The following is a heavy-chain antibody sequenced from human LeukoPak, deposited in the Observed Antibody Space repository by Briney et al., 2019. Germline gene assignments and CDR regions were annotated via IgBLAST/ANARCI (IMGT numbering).Heavy chain of an antibody. Sequence: PSETLSLTCTVSGDSVSESYWNWIRRPAGKGLEWIGRIYGGGGSHYNPSLESRVTISIDTSKNHFSLKLSSVTAADTAVYYCARHQWVPAFDIWGQGTMVTVSS. CDR3: ARHQWVPAFDI. CDR2: IYGGGGS. J-gene: IGHJ3*02. CDR1: GDSVSESY. V-gene: IGHV4-4*07. D-gene: IGHD1-26*01.